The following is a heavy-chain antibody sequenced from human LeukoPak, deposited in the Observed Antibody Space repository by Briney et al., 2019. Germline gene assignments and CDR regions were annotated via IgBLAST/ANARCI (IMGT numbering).Heavy chain of an antibody. Sequence: PGGSLRLSCAASGFTFSSYAMSWVRQAPGKGLEWVSAISGSGGSTYYADSVKGRFTISRDNSKNTLYLQMNSLRAEDTAVYYCAKQNVNSKRLMVGAINLAFDYWGQGTLVTVSS. V-gene: IGHV3-23*01. CDR1: GFTFSSYA. CDR2: ISGSGGST. J-gene: IGHJ4*02. CDR3: AKQNVNSKRLMVGAINLAFDY. D-gene: IGHD1-26*01.